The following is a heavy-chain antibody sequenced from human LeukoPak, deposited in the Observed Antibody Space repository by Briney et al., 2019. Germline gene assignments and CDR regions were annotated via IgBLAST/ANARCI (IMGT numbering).Heavy chain of an antibody. CDR1: GGSITSDY. V-gene: IGHV4-4*07. J-gene: IGHJ5*02. Sequence: SETLSLTYTVSGGSITSDYWSWIRQPAGKGLEWIGRIFTSGSTSYNPSLKSRVTMSLDTSKNQFSLKLSSVTAADTAVYFCSRGGANDLWGQGTLVTVSS. CDR2: IFTSGST. CDR3: SRGGANDL. D-gene: IGHD4/OR15-4a*01.